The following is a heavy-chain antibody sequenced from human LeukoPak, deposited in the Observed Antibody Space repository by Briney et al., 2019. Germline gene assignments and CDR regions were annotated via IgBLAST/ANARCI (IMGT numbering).Heavy chain of an antibody. Sequence: GASVKVSCKASGGTFSSYAISWVRQAPGQGLEWMGGIIPIFGTANYAQKFQGRVTITADESTSTAYMELSSLRSEDTAVYYCASPGLETPFYSFTPPFDFWGQGTLVSVSS. J-gene: IGHJ4*02. CDR1: GGTFSSYA. D-gene: IGHD2-15*01. CDR2: IIPIFGTA. V-gene: IGHV1-69*13. CDR3: ASPGLETPFYSFTPPFDF.